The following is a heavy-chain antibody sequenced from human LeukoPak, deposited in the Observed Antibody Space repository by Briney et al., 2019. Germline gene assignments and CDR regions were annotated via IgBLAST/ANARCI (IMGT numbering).Heavy chain of an antibody. Sequence: SETLSLTCAVYGGSFSGYYWSWIRQPPGKGLEWIGEINHSGSTNYNTSLKSRVPISVDTSKNQFSLKLSSVTAADTAVYYCARGRPPKVYYFDYWGQGTLLTVSS. CDR2: INHSGST. D-gene: IGHD2-8*01. CDR3: ARGRPPKVYYFDY. V-gene: IGHV4-34*01. J-gene: IGHJ4*02. CDR1: GGSFSGYY.